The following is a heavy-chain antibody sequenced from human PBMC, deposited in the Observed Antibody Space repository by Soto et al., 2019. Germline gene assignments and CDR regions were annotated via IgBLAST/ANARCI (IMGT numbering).Heavy chain of an antibody. CDR3: ATMGATAGSYYFEY. D-gene: IGHD1-26*01. Sequence: SETLSLTCTVSGGSISSYYWSWIRQPPGKGLEWIGYIYYSGSTNYNPSLKSRVTISVDTSKNQFSLKLTSVTAADAALYYCATMGATAGSYYFEYWGQGALVTVSS. J-gene: IGHJ4*02. CDR2: IYYSGST. V-gene: IGHV4-59*08. CDR1: GGSISSYY.